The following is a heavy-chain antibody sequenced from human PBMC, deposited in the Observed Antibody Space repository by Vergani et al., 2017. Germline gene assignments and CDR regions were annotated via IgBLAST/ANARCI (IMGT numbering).Heavy chain of an antibody. D-gene: IGHD3-3*01. CDR3: TRPYDCWRSYYYYYMDV. J-gene: IGHJ6*03. Sequence: EVQLVESGGGLVQPGRSLRLSCTASGFTFGDYAMSWVRQAPGKGLEWVGFIRSKAYGGTTEYAAFVKGRFTISRDDSKSIAYLQMNSLKTEDTAVYYCTRPYDCWRSYYYYYMDVWGKGTTVTVSS. V-gene: IGHV3-49*04. CDR1: GFTFGDYA. CDR2: IRSKAYGGTT.